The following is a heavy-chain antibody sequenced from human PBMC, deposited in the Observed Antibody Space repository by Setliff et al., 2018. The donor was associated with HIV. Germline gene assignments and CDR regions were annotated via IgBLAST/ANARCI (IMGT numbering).Heavy chain of an antibody. Sequence: TSETLSLTCTVSGGSISSYYWSWIRQPPGKGLEWLGHIYSSGSTNYNPSLKSRVTISVDTSKNQFSLKLYSVTAADTAVYYCARAYFGSGIYYWGQGTLVTVPQ. CDR3: ARAYFGSGIYY. J-gene: IGHJ4*02. V-gene: IGHV4-4*09. D-gene: IGHD3-10*01. CDR1: GGSISSYY. CDR2: IYSSGST.